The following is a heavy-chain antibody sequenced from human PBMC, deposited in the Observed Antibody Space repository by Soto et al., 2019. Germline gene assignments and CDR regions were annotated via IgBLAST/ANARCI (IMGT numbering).Heavy chain of an antibody. Sequence: SETLSLTCTVSGGSIISGDYYWSWIRQPPGKGLEWIGYIYYSGITYYNPSLKSRVTISLDTSKNQFSLKLSSVTAADTAVYYCARGSSIAGLYYGMDVWGQGTTVTVSS. D-gene: IGHD6-6*01. CDR3: ARGSSIAGLYYGMDV. CDR2: IYYSGIT. CDR1: GGSIISGDYY. J-gene: IGHJ6*02. V-gene: IGHV4-31*03.